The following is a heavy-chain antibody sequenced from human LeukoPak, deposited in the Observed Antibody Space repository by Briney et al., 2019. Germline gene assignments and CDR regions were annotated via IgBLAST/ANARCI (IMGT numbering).Heavy chain of an antibody. D-gene: IGHD5-24*01. Sequence: GQSLKISCKASGYSFTTCWIGWVRQMPGKGLEWMGIIYPGDSDTRYSPSFQGQVTMSADKSTTTAYLQWSSLRASDTAIYYCARRGIRDGYNYADYWGQGTLVTVSS. CDR2: IYPGDSDT. J-gene: IGHJ4*02. CDR1: GYSFTTCW. V-gene: IGHV5-51*01. CDR3: ARRGIRDGYNYADY.